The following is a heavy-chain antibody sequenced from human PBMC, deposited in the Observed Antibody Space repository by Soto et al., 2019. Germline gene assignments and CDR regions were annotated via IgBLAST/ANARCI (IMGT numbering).Heavy chain of an antibody. Sequence: QVQLVESGGGLVKPGGSLRVSCAASGFSFSDYYMRWISKAPGKGLDWVSYISSSGNTIYHADSVKGRFTISRDNAKNSLNLQMNSLRDEDTAVYYCAGGRTIFNGMDVWGQGTTVTVSS. V-gene: IGHV3-11*01. CDR1: GFSFSDYY. CDR2: ISSSGNTI. D-gene: IGHD3-10*02. CDR3: AGGRTIFNGMDV. J-gene: IGHJ6*02.